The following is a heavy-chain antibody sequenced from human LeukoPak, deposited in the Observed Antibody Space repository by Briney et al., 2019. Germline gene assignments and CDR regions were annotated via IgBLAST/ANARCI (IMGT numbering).Heavy chain of an antibody. J-gene: IGHJ4*02. Sequence: SETLSLTCAVYGGSFSGYYWSWIRQPPGKGLEWIGEINHSGSTDYNPSLKSRVTISVDTSKNQFSLKLSSVTAADTAVYYCARGYYYGSGPFDYWGQGTLVTVSS. CDR2: INHSGST. CDR1: GGSFSGYY. V-gene: IGHV4-34*01. CDR3: ARGYYYGSGPFDY. D-gene: IGHD3-10*01.